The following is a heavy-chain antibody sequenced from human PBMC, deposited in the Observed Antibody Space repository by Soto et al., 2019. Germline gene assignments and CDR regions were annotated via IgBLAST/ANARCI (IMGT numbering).Heavy chain of an antibody. Sequence: GGSLRLSCSASGYTFESWAAHWVRQAPGKGLEYVSGIRSDGDSSHYADSVKGRFTISRDNSKNTLYLQMGSLRSDDTAKYFCVVQGSFRLPIFDHWGQGDLVNVS. CDR1: GYTFESWA. CDR3: VVQGSFRLPIFDH. D-gene: IGHD3-10*02. CDR2: IRSDGDSS. V-gene: IGHV3-64D*06. J-gene: IGHJ4*02.